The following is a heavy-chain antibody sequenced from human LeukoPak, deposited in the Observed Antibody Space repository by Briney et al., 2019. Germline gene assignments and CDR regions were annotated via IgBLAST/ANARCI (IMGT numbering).Heavy chain of an antibody. Sequence: SETLSLTCAVYGGSFSGYYWSWIRQPPGGGLEWIGEINHSGSTNYNPSLKSRVTISVDTSKNQFSLKLSSVTAADTAVYYCARSLARARPFDYWGQGTLVTVSS. CDR3: ARSLARARPFDY. V-gene: IGHV4-34*01. CDR1: GGSFSGYY. CDR2: INHSGST. D-gene: IGHD2-21*01. J-gene: IGHJ4*02.